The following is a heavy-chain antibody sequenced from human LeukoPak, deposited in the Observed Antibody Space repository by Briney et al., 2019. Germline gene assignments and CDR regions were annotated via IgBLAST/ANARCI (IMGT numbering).Heavy chain of an antibody. CDR1: GYTFTSYA. J-gene: IGHJ4*02. CDR2: INAGNGNT. CDR3: AREVTNYGSGKGPGGY. Sequence: ASVKVSCKASGYTFTSYAMHWVRQAPGQRLEWMGWINAGNGNTKYSQKFQGRVTITRDTSASTAYMELSSLRSEDTAVYYCAREVTNYGSGKGPGGYWGQGTLVTVSS. V-gene: IGHV1-3*01. D-gene: IGHD3-10*01.